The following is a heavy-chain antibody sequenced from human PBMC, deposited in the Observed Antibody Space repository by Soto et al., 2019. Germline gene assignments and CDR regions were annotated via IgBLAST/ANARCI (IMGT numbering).Heavy chain of an antibody. CDR1: GFTVGSNY. CDR2: IYSGGST. Sequence: EVQLVESGGGLVQPGGSLRLSCAASGFTVGSNYMSWVRQAPGKGLEWVSVIYSGGSTYYADSVKARFTISRHNSKNRLYLQMNSLRAEDTAVYYCARGYSSGWYRYWGQGTLVTVSS. D-gene: IGHD6-19*01. V-gene: IGHV3-53*04. J-gene: IGHJ4*02. CDR3: ARGYSSGWYRY.